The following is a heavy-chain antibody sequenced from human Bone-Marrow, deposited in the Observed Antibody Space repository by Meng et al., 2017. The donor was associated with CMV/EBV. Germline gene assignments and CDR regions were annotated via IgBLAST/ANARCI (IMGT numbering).Heavy chain of an antibody. CDR2: IIPIFGTA. D-gene: IGHD2-15*01. CDR3: ARSLYCSGGSCYPNNYYYYGMDV. J-gene: IGHJ6*02. Sequence: SVKVSCKASGGTFRRYAINWVRQAPGQGLEWMGGIIPIFGTANYAQNFQGRVTITTDESASTAYMELSSLRSDDTAVYYCARSLYCSGGSCYPNNYYYYGMDVWGQGTTVTVSS. V-gene: IGHV1-69*05. CDR1: GGTFRRYA.